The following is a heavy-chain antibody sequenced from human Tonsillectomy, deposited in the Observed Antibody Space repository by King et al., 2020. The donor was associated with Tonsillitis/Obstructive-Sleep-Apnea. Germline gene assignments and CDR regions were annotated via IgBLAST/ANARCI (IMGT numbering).Heavy chain of an antibody. V-gene: IGHV4-4*07. CDR2: IDTSGST. CDR1: GGSISSYY. D-gene: IGHD4-17*01. Sequence: VQLQESGPGLVKPSETLSLTCTVSGGSISSYYWSWIRQPAGKGLEWFGRIDTSGSTNYNPTLKSRVTMSVDTSKNQCSLKLSTVTAADTAVYYCARGGGGDDSIELYFDLWGRGTLVTVSS. J-gene: IGHJ2*01. CDR3: ARGGGGDDSIELYFDL.